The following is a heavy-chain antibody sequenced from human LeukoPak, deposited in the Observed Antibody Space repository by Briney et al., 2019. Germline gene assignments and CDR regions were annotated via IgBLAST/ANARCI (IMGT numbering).Heavy chain of an antibody. Sequence: ASVKVSCKASGYTFTGYYMHWVRQAPGQGLEWMGWINPNSGGTNYAQKFQGRVTMTTDTSTSTAYMELRSLRSDDTAVYYCARGSGYYTAFDYWGQGTLVTVSS. V-gene: IGHV1-2*02. CDR1: GYTFTGYY. D-gene: IGHD3-3*01. J-gene: IGHJ4*02. CDR3: ARGSGYYTAFDY. CDR2: INPNSGGT.